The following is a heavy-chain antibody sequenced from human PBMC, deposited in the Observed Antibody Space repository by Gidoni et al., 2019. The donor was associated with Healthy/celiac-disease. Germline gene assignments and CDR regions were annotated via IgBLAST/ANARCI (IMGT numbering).Heavy chain of an antibody. V-gene: IGHV3-23*01. CDR3: AKEGITMVRGGPWTMYYFDY. J-gene: IGHJ4*02. CDR2: ISGSGGST. D-gene: IGHD3-10*01. Sequence: AISGSGGSTYYADSVKGRFTISRDNSKNTLYLQMNSLRDEDTAVYYCAKEGITMVRGGPWTMYYFDYWGQGTLVTVSS.